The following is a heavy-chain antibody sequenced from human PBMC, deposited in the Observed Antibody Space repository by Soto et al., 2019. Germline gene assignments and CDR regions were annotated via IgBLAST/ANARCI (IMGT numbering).Heavy chain of an antibody. CDR2: IYYSGST. J-gene: IGHJ3*02. Sequence: SETLSLTCTVSGGSISSSSYYWGWIRQPPGKGLEWIGSIYYSGSTYYNPSLKSRATISVDTSKNQFSLKLSSVTAADTAVYYCARQGGDSDAFDIWGQGTMVTVSS. V-gene: IGHV4-39*01. D-gene: IGHD3-16*01. CDR3: ARQGGDSDAFDI. CDR1: GGSISSSSYY.